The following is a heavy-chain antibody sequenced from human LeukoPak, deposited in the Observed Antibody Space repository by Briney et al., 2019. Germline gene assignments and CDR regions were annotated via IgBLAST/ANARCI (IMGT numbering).Heavy chain of an antibody. CDR1: GGSISSGSYY. J-gene: IGHJ4*02. CDR3: ARVAFAPTIAAADYFDY. V-gene: IGHV4-61*02. D-gene: IGHD6-13*01. CDR2: IYTSGST. Sequence: PSQTLSLTCTVSGGSISSGSYYWSWIRQPAGKGLEWVGRIYTSGSTNYNPSLKSRVTMSVDTSKNQFSLKLSSVTAADTAVYYCARVAFAPTIAAADYFDYWGQGTLVTVSS.